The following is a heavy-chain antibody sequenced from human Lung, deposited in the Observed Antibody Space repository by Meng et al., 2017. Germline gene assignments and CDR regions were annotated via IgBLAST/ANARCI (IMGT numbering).Heavy chain of an antibody. Sequence: QLHLRDTGPGMVNPSETPSITCTFSGGSNSSSSYYWGWIRQPPGKGLEWNGSIYYSGSTYYNPSLKSRVTISVDTSKNQFSLKLSSATIAATAAYYCARVDYYGSGSRRFDPWGQGTLVTVSS. J-gene: IGHJ5*02. CDR3: ARVDYYGSGSRRFDP. D-gene: IGHD3-10*01. CDR2: IYYSGST. V-gene: IGHV4-39*07. CDR1: GGSNSSSSYY.